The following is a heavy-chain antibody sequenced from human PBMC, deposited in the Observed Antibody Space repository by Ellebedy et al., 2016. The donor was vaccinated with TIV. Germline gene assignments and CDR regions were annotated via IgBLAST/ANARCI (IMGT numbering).Heavy chain of an antibody. Sequence: PGGSLRLSCGASGFNFRSYWMTWVRQAPGKGLEWVAKIRQEGDEIYYVESVKGRFTISRDNAKNSLFLQMNSLRVEDTAVYYCARRASYGDYAVQVNPWFDPWGQGTLVTVSS. D-gene: IGHD4-17*01. CDR3: ARRASYGDYAVQVNPWFDP. CDR2: IRQEGDEI. CDR1: GFNFRSYW. V-gene: IGHV3-7*01. J-gene: IGHJ5*02.